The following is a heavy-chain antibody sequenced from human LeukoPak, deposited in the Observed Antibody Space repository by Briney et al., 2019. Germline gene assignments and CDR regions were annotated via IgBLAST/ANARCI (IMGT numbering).Heavy chain of an antibody. CDR3: AGETIMIFGVRLGYFDL. J-gene: IGHJ2*01. CDR2: MHSNGRT. D-gene: IGHD3-3*01. V-gene: IGHV4-59*11. CDR1: GGSITSHY. Sequence: SETLSLTCTVSGGSITSHYWSWIRQAPGKGLEWVGHMHSNGRTNYKSSLQSRVTISLDTSRNQFSLKMTSVTAADTAVYFCAGETIMIFGVRLGYFDLWGRGTLVTVSS.